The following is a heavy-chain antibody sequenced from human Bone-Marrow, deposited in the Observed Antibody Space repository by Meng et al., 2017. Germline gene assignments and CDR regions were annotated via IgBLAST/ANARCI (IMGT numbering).Heavy chain of an antibody. Sequence: VSPGRCRGGVKQPGAPVKVSCKASGYTFTSYGISWVRQAPGQGLEWMGWISAYNGNTNYAQKLQGRVTMTTDTSTSTAYMELRSLRSDDTAVYYCARDPHYYDSSGYFPFDYWGQGTLVTVSS. CDR1: GYTFTSYG. CDR2: ISAYNGNT. V-gene: IGHV1-18*01. J-gene: IGHJ4*02. CDR3: ARDPHYYDSSGYFPFDY. D-gene: IGHD3-22*01.